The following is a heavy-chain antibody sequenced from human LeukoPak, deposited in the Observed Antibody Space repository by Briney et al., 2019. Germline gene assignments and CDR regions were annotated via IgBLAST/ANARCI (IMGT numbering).Heavy chain of an antibody. D-gene: IGHD3-16*01. Sequence: ASVKVSCKASGYTFTDYALHWVRQAPGQSLEWMGWITTGRGETRYSQEFQRRITFTRDTSASTVYMDLSDLRSEDTAVYYCAKSSYGYSARDFYYYSMDVWGKGTTVTVSS. CDR3: AKSSYGYSARDFYYYSMDV. CDR1: GYTFTDYA. J-gene: IGHJ6*03. CDR2: ITTGRGET. V-gene: IGHV1-3*03.